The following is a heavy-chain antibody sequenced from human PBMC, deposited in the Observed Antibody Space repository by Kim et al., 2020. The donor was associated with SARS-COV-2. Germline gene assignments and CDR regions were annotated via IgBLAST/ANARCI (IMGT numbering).Heavy chain of an antibody. J-gene: IGHJ6*02. CDR3: AKDLSSVARYFYYAMDV. V-gene: IGHV3-23*01. Sequence: GGSLRLSCAASGFTFSSYAMSWVRQAPGKGLEWVSVISGNGGSTYYADSVKGRFTISRDNSKSTLYLQMNSLRAEDTAVYYCAKDLSSVARYFYYAMDVWGQGTTVTVSS. D-gene: IGHD2-2*01. CDR2: ISGNGGST. CDR1: GFTFSSYA.